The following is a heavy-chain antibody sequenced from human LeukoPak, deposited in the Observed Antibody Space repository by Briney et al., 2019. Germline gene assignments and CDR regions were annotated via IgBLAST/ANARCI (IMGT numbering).Heavy chain of an antibody. CDR3: ARAPSEIGGYCPEYFRH. J-gene: IGHJ1*01. CDR2: IKSDGKT. CDR1: VFTFSSYR. D-gene: IGHD2-21*01. V-gene: IGHV3-74*01. Sequence: PGGSLRLSCAPSVFTFSSYRMHWVRQAPWKGLVSVSRIKSDGKTNYADSVKGRFTISRDNAKNTVSLQMNSLRAEDTGVYYCARAPSEIGGYCPEYFRHWGQGDLVTVSS.